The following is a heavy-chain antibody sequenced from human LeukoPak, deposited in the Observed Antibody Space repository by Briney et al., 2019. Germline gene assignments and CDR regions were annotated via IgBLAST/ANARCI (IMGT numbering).Heavy chain of an antibody. CDR3: AKDSQRILYFFES. Sequence: GGSLRLSCAASGFTFGRHGMHWVRQAPGKGLEWVAFIQYDGSNSNYADSVKGRFTISRDNSKNTVFLQMDSLRGDDTAVYFCAKDSQRILYFFESWGQGTLIIVSS. CDR2: IQYDGSNS. J-gene: IGHJ4*02. CDR1: GFTFGRHG. D-gene: IGHD2-15*01. V-gene: IGHV3-30*02.